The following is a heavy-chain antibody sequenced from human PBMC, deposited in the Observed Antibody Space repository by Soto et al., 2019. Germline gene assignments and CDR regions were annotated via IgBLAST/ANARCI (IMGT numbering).Heavy chain of an antibody. CDR1: GFDVSHNY. J-gene: IGHJ6*02. Sequence: PGGSLRLSCAASGFDVSHNYMSWVRQATGKGLEWVSNIYTAGDTYYADSVKGRFTVSRDNSKNTLYLQMNSLRAEDTAVYYCARDRGGSSWYYYYGMDVWGQGTTVTVSS. CDR2: IYTAGDT. V-gene: IGHV3-66*01. D-gene: IGHD6-13*01. CDR3: ARDRGGSSWYYYYGMDV.